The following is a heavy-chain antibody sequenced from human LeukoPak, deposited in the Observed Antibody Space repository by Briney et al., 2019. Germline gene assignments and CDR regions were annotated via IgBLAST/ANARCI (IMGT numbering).Heavy chain of an antibody. J-gene: IGHJ4*02. CDR2: ISRSGGTI. V-gene: IGHV3-11*01. Sequence: GGSLRLSCAASGFTFSDYYMSWIRQAPGKGLEWVSYISRSGGTIFYADSVKGRFTISRDNAKNSLYLQMNSLRAEDTAVYYCARDHGSNWYFDYWGQGTLVTVSS. CDR3: ARDHGSNWYFDY. CDR1: GFTFSDYY. D-gene: IGHD1-26*01.